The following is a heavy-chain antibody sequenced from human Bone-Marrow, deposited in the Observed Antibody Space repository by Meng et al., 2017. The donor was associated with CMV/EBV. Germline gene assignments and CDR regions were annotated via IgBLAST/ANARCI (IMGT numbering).Heavy chain of an antibody. CDR2: IYHSGST. D-gene: IGHD4-23*01. CDR3: ARDLGTVAPGF. CDR1: GGSNSNHTW. Sequence: LTCAVTGGSNSNHTWWRWVRQPPGKGLEWIGEIYHSGSTHYNPSLKSRVTISVDKSKNQLSLKLNSMTAADTAVYYCARDLGTVAPGFWGQGTLVTVSS. J-gene: IGHJ4*02. V-gene: IGHV4-4*02.